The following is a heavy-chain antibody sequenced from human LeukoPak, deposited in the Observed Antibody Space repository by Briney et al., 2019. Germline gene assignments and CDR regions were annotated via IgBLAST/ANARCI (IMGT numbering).Heavy chain of an antibody. D-gene: IGHD2-2*01. Sequence: ASVKVSCKASGYTFSNFGISWVRQAPGQGLEWMGWISGNNDNPNYGQKFQGRFTVTTDSSTSTAYMELRNLRSDDTAVYYCARDGTSTDDYWGQGTLVTVSS. CDR1: GYTFSNFG. J-gene: IGHJ4*02. CDR2: ISGNNDNP. CDR3: ARDGTSTDDY. V-gene: IGHV1-18*01.